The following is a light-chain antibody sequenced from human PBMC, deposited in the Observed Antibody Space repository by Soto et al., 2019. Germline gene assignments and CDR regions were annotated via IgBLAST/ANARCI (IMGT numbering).Light chain of an antibody. V-gene: IGLV1-40*01. CDR3: QSYDSSLSGVV. Sequence: QAVVTQPPSVSGAPGQRVTISCTGSXSNIGAGYDVHWYQQLPGTAPKLLIYGNSNRPSGVPDRFSGSKSGTSASLAITGLQAEDEADYYCQSYDSSLSGVVFGGGTKLTVL. J-gene: IGLJ2*01. CDR2: GNS. CDR1: XSNIGAGYD.